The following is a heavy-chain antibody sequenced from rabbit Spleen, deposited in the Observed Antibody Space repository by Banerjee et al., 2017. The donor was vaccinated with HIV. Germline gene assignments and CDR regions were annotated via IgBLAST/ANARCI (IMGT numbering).Heavy chain of an antibody. Sequence: QEQLVESGGGLVQPGGSLKLSCTASGFSFSNKAVMCWVRQAPGKGLQWIACINAVTGKAVYATWAKGRFTFSKTSSTTVTLQMTSLTAADTATYFCARAIVPWLGLTRLDLWGPGTLVTVS. D-gene: IGHD4-1*01. V-gene: IGHV1S45*01. CDR2: INAVTGKA. CDR1: GFSFSNKAV. CDR3: ARAIVPWLGLTRLDL. J-gene: IGHJ3*01.